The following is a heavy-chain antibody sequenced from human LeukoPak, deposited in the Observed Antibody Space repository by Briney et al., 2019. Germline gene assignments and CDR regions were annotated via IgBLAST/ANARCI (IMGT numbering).Heavy chain of an antibody. J-gene: IGHJ5*02. Sequence: PGGSLRLSCAASGLTFSSLELNWVRQAPGKGLEWVSYISSSDNTRYYADSVKGRFTISRDNTKNSLYLQMTSLRAEDTAVYYCARGALSAGWFDPWGQGTLVTVSS. CDR3: ARGALSAGWFDP. CDR2: ISSSDNTR. V-gene: IGHV3-48*03. CDR1: GLTFSSLE.